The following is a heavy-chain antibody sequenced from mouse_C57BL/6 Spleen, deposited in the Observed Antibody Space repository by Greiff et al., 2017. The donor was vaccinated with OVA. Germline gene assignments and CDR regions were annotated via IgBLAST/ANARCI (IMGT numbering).Heavy chain of an antibody. V-gene: IGHV1-82*01. CDR3: ASRTVPRDYAMDY. Sequence: QVQLQQSGPELVKPGASVKISCKASGYAFSSSWMNWVKQRPGTGLEWIGRIYPGDGDTNYNGKFKGKATLTADKSSSTAYMQLSSLTSEDSAVYFCASRTVPRDYAMDYWGQGTSVTVSS. CDR2: IYPGDGDT. D-gene: IGHD1-1*01. J-gene: IGHJ4*01. CDR1: GYAFSSSW.